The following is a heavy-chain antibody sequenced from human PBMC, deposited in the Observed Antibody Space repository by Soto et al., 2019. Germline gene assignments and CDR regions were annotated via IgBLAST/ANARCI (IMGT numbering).Heavy chain of an antibody. J-gene: IGHJ4*02. CDR3: AXDKDWSFDY. CDR2: ITSSRGNI. V-gene: IGHV3-48*01. D-gene: IGHD3-9*01. Sequence: GGSLXXXXAXXGFXFSTSSXXWVXQXXXKGREWVSYITSSRGNILYADSVKGRFTISRDNAKNSLYLQMNSLRAEDTXVYYCAXDKDWSFDYWGQGTLVTVSS. CDR1: GFXFSTSS.